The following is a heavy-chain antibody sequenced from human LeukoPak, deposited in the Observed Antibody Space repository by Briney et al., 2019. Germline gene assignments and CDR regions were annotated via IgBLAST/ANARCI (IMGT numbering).Heavy chain of an antibody. Sequence: ASVKVSCKASGYTFTSYYMHWVQQAPGQGPEWMGIINPSGGSTSYAQKFQGRVTMTRDTSTSTVYMELSSLRSEDTAVYYCAREQLAGGCGYWGQGTLVTVSS. CDR2: INPSGGST. CDR1: GYTFTSYY. CDR3: AREQLAGGCGY. D-gene: IGHD6-13*01. J-gene: IGHJ4*02. V-gene: IGHV1-46*01.